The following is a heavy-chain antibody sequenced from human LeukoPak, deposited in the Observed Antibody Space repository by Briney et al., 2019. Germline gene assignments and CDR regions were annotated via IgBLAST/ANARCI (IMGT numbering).Heavy chain of an antibody. V-gene: IGHV4-4*02. J-gene: IGHJ4*02. CDR3: ARRRGKQWPFRVGYYSDS. CDR1: GDSISSGNW. Sequence: PSETLSLTCAVSGDSISSGNWWSWVRQPPGRGLEWIGEIFHTGSTNYNPSLKSRVTISVDKSKNHFSLKLNSVTAADTAVYYCARRRGKQWPFRVGYYSDSWGQGILVTVSS. D-gene: IGHD6-19*01. CDR2: IFHTGST.